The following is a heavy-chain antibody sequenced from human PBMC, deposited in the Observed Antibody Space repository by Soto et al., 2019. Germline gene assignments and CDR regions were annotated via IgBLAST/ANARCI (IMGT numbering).Heavy chain of an antibody. CDR2: INQDGSEK. D-gene: IGHD3-22*01. CDR1: GFTITFYW. CDR3: ARDLFYDSSGYYPFY. J-gene: IGHJ4*02. Sequence: GGSLRLSCAVSGFTITFYWMAWVRQAPGKGLEWVANINQDGSEKYYVDSVKGRFTISRDDDKNSLYLQMNSLGAEDTAVYYCARDLFYDSSGYYPFYWGQGTLVTVSS. V-gene: IGHV3-7*01.